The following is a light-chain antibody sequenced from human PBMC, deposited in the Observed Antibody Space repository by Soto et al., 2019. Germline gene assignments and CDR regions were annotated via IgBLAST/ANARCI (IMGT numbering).Light chain of an antibody. V-gene: IGKV3-20*01. J-gene: IGKJ1*01. CDR3: QQYGSSGT. CDR2: ESS. CDR1: QNVANY. Sequence: EIVMTQSPATLSFAPEERATLSCRASQNVANYLDWYQQTPGQAPRLLIYESSNRATGIPDRFSGSGSGTDFTLTISRMEPEDFAVYYCQQYGSSGTFGQGTKVDIK.